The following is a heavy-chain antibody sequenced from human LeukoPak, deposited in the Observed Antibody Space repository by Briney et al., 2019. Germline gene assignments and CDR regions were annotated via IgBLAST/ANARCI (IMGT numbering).Heavy chain of an antibody. D-gene: IGHD3-22*01. V-gene: IGHV3-23*01. CDR1: GFTFSSYA. CDR3: ARNTSGFKLRDAFDI. CDR2: ISGSAYRS. Sequence: GWSLRLSCAASGFTFSSYAMTWVRQAPGKGLEWISAISGSAYRSSYADSVKGRFTISRDNSKNTFYLQMNSLRAEDTAIYYCARNTSGFKLRDAFDIWGQGTMVTVSS. J-gene: IGHJ3*02.